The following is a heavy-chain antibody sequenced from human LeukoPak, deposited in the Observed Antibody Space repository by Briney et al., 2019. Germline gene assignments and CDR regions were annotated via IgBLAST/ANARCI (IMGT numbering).Heavy chain of an antibody. CDR1: GGSISSYY. D-gene: IGHD1-14*01. CDR3: AGGRMGSGIIVVRLYFDL. J-gene: IGHJ2*01. Sequence: SETLSLTCTVSGGSISSYYWNWIRQPPGKGLEWMGYISYSGSTNYNPSLKSRVTILLDTSKNQFSLNLNSVGPADTAVYYCAGGRMGSGIIVVRLYFDLGGRGALVTVSS. CDR2: ISYSGST. V-gene: IGHV4-59*01.